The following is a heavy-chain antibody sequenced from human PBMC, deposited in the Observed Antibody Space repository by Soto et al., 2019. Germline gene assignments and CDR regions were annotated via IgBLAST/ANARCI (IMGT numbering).Heavy chain of an antibody. Sequence: SETLSLTCTVSGGSISSGGYYWSWIRQHPGTGLEWIGHISYSGSTYYNTSLKSRVTISVDTSKNQFSLKLSSVTAEDTAVYYCARSIVVVTALDYWGQGTLVTVSS. D-gene: IGHD2-21*02. CDR2: ISYSGST. CDR3: ARSIVVVTALDY. J-gene: IGHJ4*02. V-gene: IGHV4-30-4*01. CDR1: GGSISSGGYY.